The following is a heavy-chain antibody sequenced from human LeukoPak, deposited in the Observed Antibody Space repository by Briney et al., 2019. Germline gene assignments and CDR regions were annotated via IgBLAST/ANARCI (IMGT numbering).Heavy chain of an antibody. CDR1: GGSFGGYY. V-gene: IGHV4-34*01. Sequence: PSETLSLTCAVYGGSFGGYYWSWIRQPPGKGLEWIGEINHSGSTNYNPSLKSRVTISVDTSKNQFSLKLSSVTAADTAVYYCARGNSYGVDYWGQGTLVTVSS. CDR3: ARGNSYGVDY. J-gene: IGHJ4*02. CDR2: INHSGST. D-gene: IGHD5-18*01.